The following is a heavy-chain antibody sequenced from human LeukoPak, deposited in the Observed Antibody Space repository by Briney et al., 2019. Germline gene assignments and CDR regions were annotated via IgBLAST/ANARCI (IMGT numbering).Heavy chain of an antibody. CDR3: ARVGGGIAAAPTGWFDP. D-gene: IGHD6-13*01. J-gene: IGHJ5*02. V-gene: IGHV4-59*01. CDR1: GGSISSYY. Sequence: SETLSLTCTVSGGSISSYYWSWIRQPPGKGLEWIGYIYYSGSTNYNPSLKSRVTISVDTSKNQFSLKPSSVTAADTAVYYCARVGGGIAAAPTGWFDPWGQGTLVTVSS. CDR2: IYYSGST.